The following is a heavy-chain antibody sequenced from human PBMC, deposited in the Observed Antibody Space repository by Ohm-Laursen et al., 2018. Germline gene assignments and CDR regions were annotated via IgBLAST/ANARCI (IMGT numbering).Heavy chain of an antibody. CDR1: GFTISSNY. D-gene: IGHD2-2*01. V-gene: IGHV3-66*01. CDR2: IYSGGTT. CDR3: ARDLSRSCFDP. J-gene: IGHJ5*02. Sequence: GSLRLSCAASGFTISSNYMNWVRQAPGKGLEWVSVIYSGGTTYYADSVKGRFTISRDNSKNTLFLQMNSLRAEDTAVYYCARDLSRSCFDPWGQGTLVTVAS.